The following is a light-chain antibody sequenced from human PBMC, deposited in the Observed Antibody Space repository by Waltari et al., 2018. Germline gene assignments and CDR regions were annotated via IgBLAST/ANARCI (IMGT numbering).Light chain of an antibody. J-gene: IGLJ2*01. CDR2: DVT. Sequence: QSALTPPRSVSGSPGQSVTISCTGTSGTVGGYDYVSWYHQHPGKAPTLMIYDVTKRPPGVPDRFSGSKSGNTAFLTISGLQAEDEADYHCYSYAGGYTFVFGPGTKLAVL. CDR1: SGTVGGYDY. CDR3: YSYAGGYTFV. V-gene: IGLV2-11*01.